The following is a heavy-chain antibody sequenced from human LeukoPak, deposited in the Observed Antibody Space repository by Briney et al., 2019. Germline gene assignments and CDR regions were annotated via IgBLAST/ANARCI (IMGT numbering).Heavy chain of an antibody. D-gene: IGHD3-9*01. CDR2: IYYSGST. Sequence: PSETLSLTCTVSGDSISSSSYYWGWTRQPPGKGLEWIGSIYYSGSTYYNPSLKSRVTISVDTSKNQFSLKLSSVTAADTAVYYCARYEANYDILTGYTADAFDIWGQGTMVTVSS. CDR3: ARYEANYDILTGYTADAFDI. J-gene: IGHJ3*02. V-gene: IGHV4-39*01. CDR1: GDSISSSSYY.